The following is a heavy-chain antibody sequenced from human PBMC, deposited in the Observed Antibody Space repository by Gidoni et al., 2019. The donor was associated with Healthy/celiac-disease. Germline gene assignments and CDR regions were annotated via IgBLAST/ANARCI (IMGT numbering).Heavy chain of an antibody. CDR1: GGSVSSGSYY. CDR3: ARFRDIVVVVAATGWYFDL. D-gene: IGHD2-15*01. CDR2: IYYSGST. J-gene: IGHJ2*01. V-gene: IGHV4-61*01. Sequence: QVQLQESGPGLVKPSETLSLTCTVSGGSVSSGSYYWSWIRQPPGKGLEWIGYIYYSGSTNYNPSLKSRVTISVDTSKNQFSLKLSSVTAADTAVYYCARFRDIVVVVAATGWYFDLWGRGTLVTVSS.